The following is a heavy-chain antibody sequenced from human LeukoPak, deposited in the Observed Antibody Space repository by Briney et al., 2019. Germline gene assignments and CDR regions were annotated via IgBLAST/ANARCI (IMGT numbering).Heavy chain of an antibody. V-gene: IGHV4-59*01. CDR2: IYYSGST. D-gene: IGHD2-15*01. Sequence: SETLSLTCTVSGGSISSYYWSWIRQPPGKGLEWIGYIYYSGSTNYNPSLKSRVTISVDTSKNQFSLELSSVTAADTAVYYCARLGSNLVAANYWGQGTLVTVSS. CDR3: ARLGSNLVAANY. CDR1: GGSISSYY. J-gene: IGHJ4*02.